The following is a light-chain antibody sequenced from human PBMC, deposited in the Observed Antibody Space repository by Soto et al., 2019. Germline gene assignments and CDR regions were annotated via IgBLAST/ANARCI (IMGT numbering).Light chain of an antibody. V-gene: IGKV3-20*01. CDR2: GAS. Sequence: ILLTQSPCTLSLSPGERATLSCRASQSVSSSYLAWYQQKPGQAPRLLIYGASSRATGIPDRFSGSGSGTDFTLTISRLEPEDFAVYYCQQYGSSPPTFGQGTKV. J-gene: IGKJ1*01. CDR1: QSVSSSY. CDR3: QQYGSSPPT.